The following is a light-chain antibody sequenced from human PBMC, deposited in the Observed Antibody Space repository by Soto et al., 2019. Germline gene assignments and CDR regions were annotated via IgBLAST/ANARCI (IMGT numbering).Light chain of an antibody. J-gene: IGLJ1*01. CDR1: SSDVGGYDY. CDR3: SSYSISTAYL. V-gene: IGLV2-14*01. Sequence: QSVLTQPASVSGSPGQSITISCTGTSSDVGGYDYVSWYQIHPGKAPKLMVFEVSNRPSGVSYRFSGSKSGNTASLTISGLQAEYEADYFCSSYSISTAYLFGTGTKLTVL. CDR2: EVS.